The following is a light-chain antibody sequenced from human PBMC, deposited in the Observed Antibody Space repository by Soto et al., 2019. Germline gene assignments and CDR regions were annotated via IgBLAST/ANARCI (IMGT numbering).Light chain of an antibody. CDR1: QSVSTY. V-gene: IGKV3-11*01. Sequence: EIVLTQSPATLSLSPGERASLTCRASQSVSTYLAWYQQKPGQAPRLLLYEASNRATGIPARFSGSGSGTDFTLTISRLEPEELAVYYCQQRSNGPLTFGGGNKGEI. J-gene: IGKJ4*01. CDR2: EAS. CDR3: QQRSNGPLT.